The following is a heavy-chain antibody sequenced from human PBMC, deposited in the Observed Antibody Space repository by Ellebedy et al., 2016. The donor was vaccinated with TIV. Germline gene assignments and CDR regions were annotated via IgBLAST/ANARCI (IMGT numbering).Heavy chain of an antibody. Sequence: SETLSLTCAVYGGSFSGYYWSWVRQPPGKGLEWIGEVNQSGRTNYHPSLKSRVTISVDRSKNQFSLRLSSVTAADTAVYYCAEGRSGWYYLDYWGQGTLVTVSS. D-gene: IGHD6-19*01. J-gene: IGHJ4*02. V-gene: IGHV4-34*01. CDR1: GGSFSGYY. CDR3: AEGRSGWYYLDY. CDR2: VNQSGRT.